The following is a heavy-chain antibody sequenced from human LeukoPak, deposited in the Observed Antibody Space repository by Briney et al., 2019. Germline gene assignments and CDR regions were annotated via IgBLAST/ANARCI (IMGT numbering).Heavy chain of an antibody. D-gene: IGHD1-26*01. J-gene: IGHJ6*02. CDR2: IKQDGSEK. CDR3: ARDYGGSYYYYYYYGMDV. Sequence: GGSLRLSCAVSGFTFSSYWMSWVRQAPGKGLEWVANIKQDGSEKYYVDSVKGRFTISRDNAKNSLYLQMNSLRAEDTAVYYCARDYGGSYYYYYYYGMDVWGQGTTVTVSS. CDR1: GFTFSSYW. V-gene: IGHV3-7*05.